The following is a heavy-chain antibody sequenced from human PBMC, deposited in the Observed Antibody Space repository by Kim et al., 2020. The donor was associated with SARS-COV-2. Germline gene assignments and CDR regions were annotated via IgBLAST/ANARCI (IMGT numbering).Heavy chain of an antibody. CDR3: ARGGYSGYGAILN. J-gene: IGHJ4*02. V-gene: IGHV4-31*02. Sequence: YYPSLRSRVTISVDTSKTQFSLKLSSVTAADTAVYYCARGGYSGYGAILNWGQGTLVTVSS. D-gene: IGHD5-12*01.